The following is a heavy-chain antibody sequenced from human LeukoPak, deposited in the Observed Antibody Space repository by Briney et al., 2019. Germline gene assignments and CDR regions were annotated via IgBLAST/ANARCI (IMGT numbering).Heavy chain of an antibody. V-gene: IGHV1-69*13. D-gene: IGHD2-2*01. CDR2: IIPIFGTA. J-gene: IGHJ4*02. CDR1: GGTFSSYA. Sequence: SVKVSCKASGGTFSSYAISWVRQAPGQGLEWMGGIIPIFGTANYAQKFQGRVTITADESTSTAYMELSSLRSEDTAVYYCASTLDVVVPAAMGGPFDYWGQGTLVTVSS. CDR3: ASTLDVVVPAAMGGPFDY.